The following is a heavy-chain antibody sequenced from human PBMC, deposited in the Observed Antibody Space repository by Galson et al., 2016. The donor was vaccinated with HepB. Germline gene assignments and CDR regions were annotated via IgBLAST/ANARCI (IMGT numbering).Heavy chain of an antibody. CDR1: GYTFTSYD. CDR3: TRGWDP. V-gene: IGHV1-8*01. Sequence: SVKVSCKASGYTFTSYDINWVRQASGQGLEWMGWINPDSGDTGYAQKFQGRVTMTTDTSINTAYMELSSLGSQDTALYYCTRGWDPWGQGTLVIVSS. CDR2: INPDSGDT. J-gene: IGHJ5*02.